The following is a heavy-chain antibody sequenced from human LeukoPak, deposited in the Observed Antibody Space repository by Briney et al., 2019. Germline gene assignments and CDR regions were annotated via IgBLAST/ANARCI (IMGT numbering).Heavy chain of an antibody. D-gene: IGHD2-15*01. CDR1: GVTVSSNY. V-gene: IGHV3-66*01. CDR2: IYSGGST. Sequence: PGGSLRLSCAASGVTVSSNYMSWGREAPGKGLEWVSVIYSGGSTYYTDSVKGRFTISRDNSKNTLYLQINSLRAEDTAVYYCAREDSDGYYSNGIDVRGQGTTVTVSS. CDR3: AREDSDGYYSNGIDV. J-gene: IGHJ6*02.